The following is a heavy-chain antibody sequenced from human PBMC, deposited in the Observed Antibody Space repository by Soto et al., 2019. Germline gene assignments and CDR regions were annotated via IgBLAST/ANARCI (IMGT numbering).Heavy chain of an antibody. CDR2: INHSGST. V-gene: IGHV4-34*01. CDR3: ARGRDYYGMDV. J-gene: IGHJ6*02. CDR1: GGSFSGYY. Sequence: SETLSLTCAVYGGSFSGYYWSWIRQPPGKGLEWIGEINHSGSTNYNPSLKSRVTISVDTSKNQFSLKLSSVTAADTAVYYCARGRDYYGMDVWGQGTTVTVSS. D-gene: IGHD3-10*01.